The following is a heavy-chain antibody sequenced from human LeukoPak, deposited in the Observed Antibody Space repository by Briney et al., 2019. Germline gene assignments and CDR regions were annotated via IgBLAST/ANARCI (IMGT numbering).Heavy chain of an antibody. D-gene: IGHD5-18*01. Sequence: SETLSLTCSVSGGSIRNSNYFWAWIRQPPGKGLEWIGVISYTGSAYYNPSLKSRVTISVDTSKNQFSLKLSSVTAADTAVYYCARVDTAMVTDYYYYYYYMDVWGKGTTVTVSS. CDR3: ARVDTAMVTDYYYYYYYMDV. CDR1: GGSIRNSNYF. J-gene: IGHJ6*03. CDR2: ISYTGSA. V-gene: IGHV4-39*07.